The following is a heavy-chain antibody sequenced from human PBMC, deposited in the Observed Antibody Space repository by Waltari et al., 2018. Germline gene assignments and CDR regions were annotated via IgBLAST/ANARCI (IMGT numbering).Heavy chain of an antibody. CDR2: IYYSGNT. Sequence: QLQLQASGPGLVKPSETLSLTCTVSSGAISSSGYYWGGIRQPAGKGLEWMGSIYYSGNTYYNPSLKNRVTISVDTSKNQFSLKVTSVTAADTAVYYCAKVWKNYRTDYWGQGTLVTVSS. V-gene: IGHV4-39*07. D-gene: IGHD1-7*01. CDR1: SGAISSSGYY. CDR3: AKVWKNYRTDY. J-gene: IGHJ4*02.